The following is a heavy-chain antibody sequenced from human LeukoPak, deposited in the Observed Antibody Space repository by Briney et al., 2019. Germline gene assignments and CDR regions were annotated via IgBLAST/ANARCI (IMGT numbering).Heavy chain of an antibody. J-gene: IGHJ4*02. Sequence: ASVKVSCKASGYTFTSYGISWVRQAPGQGLEWMGWISAYNGNTNYAQKLQGRVTMTTDTSTSTAYMELRSLRSDDTAVYYCARDDSSGWYGDRFDYWGQGTLVTVSS. CDR3: ARDDSSGWYGDRFDY. D-gene: IGHD6-19*01. CDR1: GYTFTSYG. CDR2: ISAYNGNT. V-gene: IGHV1-18*01.